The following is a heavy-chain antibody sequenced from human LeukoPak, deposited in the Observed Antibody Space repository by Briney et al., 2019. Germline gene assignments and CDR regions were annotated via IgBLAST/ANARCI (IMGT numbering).Heavy chain of an antibody. Sequence: ASVKVSCKASGYTFTSYYMHWVRQAPGQGLEWRGIINPSGGSTSYAQKFQGRVTMTRDTSTSTVYMELSSLRSEDTAVYYCARDTNPFIAAAGHRGYWGQGTLVTVSS. CDR1: GYTFTSYY. J-gene: IGHJ4*02. CDR2: INPSGGST. D-gene: IGHD6-13*01. V-gene: IGHV1-46*01. CDR3: ARDTNPFIAAAGHRGY.